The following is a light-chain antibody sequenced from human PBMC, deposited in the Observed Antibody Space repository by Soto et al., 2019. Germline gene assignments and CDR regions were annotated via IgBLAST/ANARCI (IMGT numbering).Light chain of an antibody. Sequence: ENVLTQSPGTLSLSPGERATLSCRASQSVSSSYLAWYQQKPGQAPRLLIYGASTRATGIPARFSGSGSGTEFTLTISSLQSEDFAVYYCLQYHYWWTFGQGTKVDIK. V-gene: IGKV3-15*01. CDR1: QSVSSSY. J-gene: IGKJ1*01. CDR2: GAS. CDR3: LQYHYWWT.